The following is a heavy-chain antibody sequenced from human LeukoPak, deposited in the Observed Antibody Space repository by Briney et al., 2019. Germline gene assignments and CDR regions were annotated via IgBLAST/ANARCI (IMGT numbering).Heavy chain of an antibody. CDR2: INPNSGGT. Sequence: ASVKVSCKASGYTFTGYYIHWVRQAPGQGLEWMGWINPNSGGTNYAQKFQGRVTMTRDTSISTAYMELSRLRSDDTAVYYCARDRGVRGVIFDAFDIWGQGTMVTVSS. CDR3: ARDRGVRGVIFDAFDI. J-gene: IGHJ3*02. CDR1: GYTFTGYY. D-gene: IGHD3-10*01. V-gene: IGHV1-2*02.